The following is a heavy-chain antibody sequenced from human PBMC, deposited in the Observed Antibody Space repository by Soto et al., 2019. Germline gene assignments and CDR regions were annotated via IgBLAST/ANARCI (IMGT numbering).Heavy chain of an antibody. CDR3: ARASDGYNQNYYYYGMDV. J-gene: IGHJ6*02. V-gene: IGHV4-4*07. CDR1: WVSISRYY. CDR2: IYPSGST. D-gene: IGHD5-12*01. Sequence: WETLSVTWTVSWVSISRYYWSWIRERAGKGLEWIGRIYPSGSTNYNPSLKSRVTMSVDTSKNQFSMKLSSVTAAETAVYYCARASDGYNQNYYYYGMDVWGQGTTVTVS.